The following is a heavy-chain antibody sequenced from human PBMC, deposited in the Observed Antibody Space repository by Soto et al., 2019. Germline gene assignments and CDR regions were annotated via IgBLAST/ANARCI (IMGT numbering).Heavy chain of an antibody. J-gene: IGHJ6*02. Sequence: QVQLQESGPGLVKPSGTLSLTCAVSGGSIRSSNRWRWVRHPPGHGLGWIGESYHSGSTKYNHALNSRVNISVDKSKNQCSLKVSSVTAADTAVYYCARVNIVVVGPHGRDVWGQGPTVTVSS. D-gene: IGHD2-2*01. CDR2: SYHSGST. CDR1: GGSIRSSNR. V-gene: IGHV4-4*02. CDR3: ARVNIVVVGPHGRDV.